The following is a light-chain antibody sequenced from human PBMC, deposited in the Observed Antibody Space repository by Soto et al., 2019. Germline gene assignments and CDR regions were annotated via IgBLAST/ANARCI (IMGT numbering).Light chain of an antibody. V-gene: IGLV4-69*01. J-gene: IGLJ7*01. CDR1: SGHSNYA. CDR3: QTWGTGSAFVV. Sequence: QLVLTQSPSASASLGPSVKLTCTLSSGHSNYAIAWHQQQPEKGPRYLMKVNSGGSHIKGDGIPDRFSGSSSGAERYLFISSLQSEDEADYYCQTWGTGSAFVVFGGGTQLTVL. CDR2: VNSGGSH.